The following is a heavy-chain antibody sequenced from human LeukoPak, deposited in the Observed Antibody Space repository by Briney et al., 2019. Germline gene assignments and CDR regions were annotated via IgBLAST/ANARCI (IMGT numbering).Heavy chain of an antibody. J-gene: IGHJ6*03. Sequence: ASVKVSCKASGYTFTTYGISWVRQAPGQGLEWMGWISAYNGNTNYAQKLQDRVTMTTDTSTSTAYMELRSLRSDDTAVYYCARGRYCSRTSCYKVYYYHMDVWGKGTTVTVSS. D-gene: IGHD2-2*02. CDR1: GYTFTTYG. CDR2: ISAYNGNT. V-gene: IGHV1-18*01. CDR3: ARGRYCSRTSCYKVYYYHMDV.